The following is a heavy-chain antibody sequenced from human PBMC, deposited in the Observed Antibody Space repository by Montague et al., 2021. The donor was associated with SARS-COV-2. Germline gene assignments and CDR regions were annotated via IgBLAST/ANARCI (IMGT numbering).Heavy chain of an antibody. V-gene: IGHV6-1*01. Sequence: CAISGDNVSSNSATWNWIRQSPSRGLEWLGRTYYRSMWKSDYARSVKSRIAINPDTSKNQFSLQLSSVTPEDTALYYCVRGIEAAGSYDYWGQGTLVTVSS. CDR1: GDNVSSNSAT. J-gene: IGHJ4*02. CDR3: VRGIEAAGSYDY. D-gene: IGHD6-13*01. CDR2: TYYRSMWKS.